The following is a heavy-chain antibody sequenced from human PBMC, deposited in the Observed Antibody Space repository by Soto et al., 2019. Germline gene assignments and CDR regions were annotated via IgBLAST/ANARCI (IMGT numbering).Heavy chain of an antibody. CDR2: IHYNGNT. V-gene: IGHV4-61*08. J-gene: IGHJ4*02. CDR1: GGSISSGAYS. D-gene: IGHD1-1*01. CDR3: AREGNLGRWVQPLDF. Sequence: SETLSLTCTVSGGSISSGAYSWSWVRQPPGKGLEWIGNIHYNGNTKYNPSLKSRVTMSVDTSKNQFSLKLISVTAADTAKYFCAREGNLGRWVQPLDFWGQGTLVTVSS.